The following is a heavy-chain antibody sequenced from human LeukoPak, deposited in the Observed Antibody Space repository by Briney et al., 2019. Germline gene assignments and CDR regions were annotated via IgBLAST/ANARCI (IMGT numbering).Heavy chain of an antibody. J-gene: IGHJ4*02. CDR2: IKGDESST. Sequence: PGGSLRLSYAASGFTFSSYWIHWVRQAPGKGLVWVSRIKGDESSTNYADSVKGRFTISRDNAKNTVYLEMNSLRAEDTAVYYCARGQLWSYYHDYWGQGTLVTVSS. D-gene: IGHD5-18*01. CDR3: ARGQLWSYYHDY. V-gene: IGHV3-74*01. CDR1: GFTFSSYW.